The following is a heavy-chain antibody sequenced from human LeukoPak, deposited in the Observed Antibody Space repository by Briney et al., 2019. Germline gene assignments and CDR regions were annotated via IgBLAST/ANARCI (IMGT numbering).Heavy chain of an antibody. V-gene: IGHV3-30*03. D-gene: IGHD3-22*01. CDR3: ARGKGARYYYDSSGIDAFDI. Sequence: RSLRLSCAASGFTLSSYGMHWVRQAPGKGLEWVAVISYDGSNKYYADSVKGRFTISRDNSKNTLYLQMNSLRAGDTAVYYCARGKGARYYYDSSGIDAFDIWGQGTMVTVSS. J-gene: IGHJ3*02. CDR2: ISYDGSNK. CDR1: GFTLSSYG.